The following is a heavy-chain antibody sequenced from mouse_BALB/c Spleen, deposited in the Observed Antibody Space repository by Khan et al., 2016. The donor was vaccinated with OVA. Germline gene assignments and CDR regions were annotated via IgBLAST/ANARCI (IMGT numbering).Heavy chain of an antibody. CDR2: ISPGSGDT. V-gene: IGHV1-77*01. CDR3: ARRNYFGYTFAY. J-gene: IGHJ3*01. D-gene: IGHD1-2*01. CDR1: GYTFTDYY. Sequence: QVQLQQSGAELARPGASVKLSCKASGYTFTDYYINWVKQRTGQGLEWIGEISPGSGDTYYNEQFKGKATLTADKSSTTAYMQLSSLSSEASAVYFCARRNYFGYTFAYWGQGTLVTVSA.